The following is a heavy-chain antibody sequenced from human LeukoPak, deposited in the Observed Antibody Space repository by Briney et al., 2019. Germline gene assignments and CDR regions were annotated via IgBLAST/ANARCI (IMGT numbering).Heavy chain of an antibody. Sequence: SETLSLTCTVSGGSISSYYWSWIRQPPGKGLEWIGYIYCSGSTNYNPSLKSRVTISVDTSKNQFSLKLSSVTAADTAVYYCARHEWDEFLEWFDAFDIWGQGTMVTVSS. D-gene: IGHD3-3*01. CDR3: ARHEWDEFLEWFDAFDI. J-gene: IGHJ3*02. CDR1: GGSISSYY. V-gene: IGHV4-59*08. CDR2: IYCSGST.